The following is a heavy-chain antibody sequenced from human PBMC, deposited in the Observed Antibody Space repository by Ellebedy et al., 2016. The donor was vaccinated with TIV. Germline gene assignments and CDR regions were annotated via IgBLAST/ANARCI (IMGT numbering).Heavy chain of an antibody. CDR3: AKDQASGEYDYGWGTFDI. V-gene: IGHV3-23*01. CDR2: ISASGSST. CDR1: GYTFSSHG. Sequence: GGSLRLSXAASGYTFSSHGMHWVRQAPGKGLEWVSGISASGSSTPDADSVRGRFTVSRDNSKNTLYLQMNSLRAEDMAVYFCAKDQASGEYDYGWGTFDIWGQGTVVTVSS. D-gene: IGHD3-10*01. J-gene: IGHJ3*02.